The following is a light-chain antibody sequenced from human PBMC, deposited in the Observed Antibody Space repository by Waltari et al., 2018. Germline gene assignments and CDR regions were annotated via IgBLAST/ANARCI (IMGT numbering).Light chain of an antibody. V-gene: IGKV1-17*01. Sequence: DIQMTQSTSSLSASVGDTVTITCRARQGISSYLNWFHQKPGKAPKLLIYAATTLQSGVPSRFSGSGSGTEFTLTIISLQPEDFAAYYCLQHNSYPHSFGQGTKVEIK. CDR1: QGISSY. CDR3: LQHNSYPHS. CDR2: AAT. J-gene: IGKJ2*03.